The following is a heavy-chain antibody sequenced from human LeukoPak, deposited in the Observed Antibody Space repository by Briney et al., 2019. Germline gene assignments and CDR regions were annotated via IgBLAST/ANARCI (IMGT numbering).Heavy chain of an antibody. V-gene: IGHV3-66*01. CDR1: GFTVSSNY. J-gene: IGHJ4*02. Sequence: GGSLRLSCAASGFTVSSNYMSWVRQAPGKGLEWVSVIYSGGSTYYADSVKGRFTISRDNSKNTLYLQMNSLRAEDTAVYYCARYHDYGDYYFDYWGQGTLVTVSS. D-gene: IGHD4-17*01. CDR2: IYSGGST. CDR3: ARYHDYGDYYFDY.